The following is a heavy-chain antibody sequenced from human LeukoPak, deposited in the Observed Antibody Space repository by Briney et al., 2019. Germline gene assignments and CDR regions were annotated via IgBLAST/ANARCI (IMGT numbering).Heavy chain of an antibody. D-gene: IGHD3-10*01. V-gene: IGHV3-23*01. Sequence: GGSLRLSCAASAFTFSSYAMTWVRQAPGKGLEWVSEITGSGGSTYYADSVKGRFTISRDNSRNTLYLQMNSLRAEGTAVYYCARELFDFDYWGQGTLVTVSS. J-gene: IGHJ4*02. CDR2: ITGSGGST. CDR3: ARELFDFDY. CDR1: AFTFSSYA.